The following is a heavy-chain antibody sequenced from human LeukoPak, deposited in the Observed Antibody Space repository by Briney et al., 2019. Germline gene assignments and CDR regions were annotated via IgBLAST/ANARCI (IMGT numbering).Heavy chain of an antibody. D-gene: IGHD3-10*02. CDR3: ASVFASPPRVFDN. V-gene: IGHV4-38-2*01. Sequence: KPSETLSLTCGVSGYYIRNGYFWGWIRQPPGKGLEGIGIIHHSGKSDYNPSFKSRVTISVDTSKNQFALRLSSLAASDTAVYYCASVFASPPRVFDNWGQGTLVTVSS. CDR1: GYYIRNGYF. J-gene: IGHJ4*02. CDR2: IHHSGKS.